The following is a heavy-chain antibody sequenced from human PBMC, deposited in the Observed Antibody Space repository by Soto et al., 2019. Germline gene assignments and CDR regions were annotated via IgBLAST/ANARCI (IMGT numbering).Heavy chain of an antibody. D-gene: IGHD6-19*01. CDR1: GGSISSYY. Sequence: SETLSLSCTVSGGSISSYYWSWIRQPPGKGLEWIGYIYYSGSTNYNPSLKSRVTISVDTSKNQFSLKLSSVTAADTAVYYCARARYSSGPDYFDYWGQGTLVTVSS. CDR2: IYYSGST. CDR3: ARARYSSGPDYFDY. V-gene: IGHV4-59*01. J-gene: IGHJ4*02.